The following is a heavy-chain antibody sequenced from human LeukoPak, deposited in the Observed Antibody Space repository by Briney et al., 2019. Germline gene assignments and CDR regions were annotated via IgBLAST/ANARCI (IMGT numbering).Heavy chain of an antibody. J-gene: IGHJ5*02. CDR1: GFTFSNCA. CDR3: AKYMSSGS. V-gene: IGHV3-23*01. CDR2: VSGSGDST. D-gene: IGHD6-19*01. Sequence: GGSLRLSCAASGFTFSNCAMSWVRQGPGKGLEWVSGVSGSGDSTYYADSVKGRFTISRDNSNNTLFLLMNSLRAEDTAVYYCAKYMSSGSWGQGTLVTVSS.